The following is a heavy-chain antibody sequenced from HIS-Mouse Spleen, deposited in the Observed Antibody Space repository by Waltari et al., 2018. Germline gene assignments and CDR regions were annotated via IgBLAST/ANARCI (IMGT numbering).Heavy chain of an antibody. CDR2: IYPGDSDT. D-gene: IGHD3-3*01. V-gene: IGHV5-51*01. CDR3: ARLLPRITIFGVVTSYDAFDI. Sequence: EYMGIIYPGDSDTRYSPSFQGQVTISADKSISTAYLQWSSLKASDTAMYYCARLLPRITIFGVVTSYDAFDIWGQGTMVTVSS. J-gene: IGHJ3*02.